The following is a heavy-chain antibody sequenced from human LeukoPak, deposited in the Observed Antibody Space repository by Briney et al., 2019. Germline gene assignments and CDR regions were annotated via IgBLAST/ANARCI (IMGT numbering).Heavy chain of an antibody. V-gene: IGHV3-48*03. J-gene: IGHJ4*02. CDR2: IHSSGTVK. CDR3: ALLTVASDFDY. Sequence: PGGSLRLSCVVSRFPFSIYEMNWVRQAPGKGLEWVSNIHSSGTVKYYSDSVKGRFPISRDNAKSPLYLQMNSLRVEDTAVYYCALLTVASDFDYWGQGALVTVS. CDR1: RFPFSIYE. D-gene: IGHD5-12*01.